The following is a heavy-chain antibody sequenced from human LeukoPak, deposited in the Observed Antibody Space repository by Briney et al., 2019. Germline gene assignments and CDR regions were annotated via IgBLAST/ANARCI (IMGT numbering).Heavy chain of an antibody. V-gene: IGHV1-46*01. CDR1: GYTFTSYY. Sequence: ASVKVSCKASGYTFTSYYMHWVRQAPGQGLEWMGIINPSGGSTSYAQTFQGRVTMTRDMSTSTVYLELSSLRAEDTAVYYCARVGSEHAKPLNWFDPWGQGTLVTVSS. D-gene: IGHD2-15*01. CDR2: INPSGGST. J-gene: IGHJ5*02. CDR3: ARVGSEHAKPLNWFDP.